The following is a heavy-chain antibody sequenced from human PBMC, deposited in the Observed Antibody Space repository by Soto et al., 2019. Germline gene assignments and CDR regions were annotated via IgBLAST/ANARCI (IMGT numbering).Heavy chain of an antibody. J-gene: IGHJ4*02. D-gene: IGHD2-15*01. V-gene: IGHV1-2*04. CDR3: ARGPDIVVGVAATHFDY. CDR2: INPKSGGT. Sequence: ASVKVSCKASGYTFTGYYMHWVRQAPGQRLEWMGWINPKSGGTKYAQKFQGWVTMTRDTSISTAYMELSRLRSDDTAVYYCARGPDIVVGVAATHFDYWCQGTLVTVSS. CDR1: GYTFTGYY.